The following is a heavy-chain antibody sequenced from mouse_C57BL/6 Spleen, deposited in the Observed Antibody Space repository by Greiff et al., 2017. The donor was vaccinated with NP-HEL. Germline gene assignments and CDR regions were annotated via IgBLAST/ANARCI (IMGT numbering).Heavy chain of an antibody. J-gene: IGHJ4*01. CDR2: IDPSDSYT. D-gene: IGHD2-1*01. Sequence: QVQLQQPGAELVRPGTSVKLSCKASGYTFTSYWMHWVKQRPGQGLEWIGVIDPSDSYTNYNQKFKGKATLTVDTSSSTAYMQLSSLTSEDSAVYDCARVDGTYYYAMDYWGQGTSVTVSS. CDR1: GYTFTSYW. CDR3: ARVDGTYYYAMDY. V-gene: IGHV1-59*01.